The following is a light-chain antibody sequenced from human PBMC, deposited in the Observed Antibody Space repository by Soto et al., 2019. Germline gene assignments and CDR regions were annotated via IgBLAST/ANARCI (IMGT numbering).Light chain of an antibody. CDR3: QQYNSDSRT. V-gene: IGKV1-5*03. CDR1: QSISAW. Sequence: DIQMTQSPSTLSASVGDRVTITCRASQSISAWLAWYQQKPGKAPKLLIYKASSIESGVPSRFSGSGSGTEFTLTISSLQPDDFATYYCQQYNSDSRTFGQGTKVEIK. CDR2: KAS. J-gene: IGKJ1*01.